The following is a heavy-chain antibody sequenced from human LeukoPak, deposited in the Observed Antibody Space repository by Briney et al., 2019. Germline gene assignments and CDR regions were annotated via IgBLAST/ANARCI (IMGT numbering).Heavy chain of an antibody. J-gene: IGHJ4*02. CDR1: GYTFTSYD. CDR3: ARGTIAHQRWLQFRRREAWSVPDY. V-gene: IGHV1-8*01. D-gene: IGHD5-24*01. CDR2: MNPNSGNT. Sequence: ASVKVFCKASGYTFTSYDINWVRQATGQGLEWMGWMNPNSGNTGYAQKFQGRVTMTRNTSISTAYMELSSLRSEDTAVYYCARGTIAHQRWLQFRRREAWSVPDYWGQGTLVTVSS.